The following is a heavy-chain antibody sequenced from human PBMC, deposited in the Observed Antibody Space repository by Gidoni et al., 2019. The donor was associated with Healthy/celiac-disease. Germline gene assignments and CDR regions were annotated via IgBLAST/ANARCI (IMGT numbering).Heavy chain of an antibody. CDR1: GGSICSSSYY. J-gene: IGHJ5*02. CDR2: IYYSGST. Sequence: HLQLQESGPGLVKPSATPLLTCTASGGSICSSSYYWGWIRPPPGKGLEWIGCIYYSGSTYYNASLKSRVTISVDTTKNQFNLKLSSVTDANTAVYYGAGEDQRTTVTRSVNWFDPWGQGTLVTVSS. V-gene: IGHV4-39*07. CDR3: AGEDQRTTVTRSVNWFDP. D-gene: IGHD4-17*01.